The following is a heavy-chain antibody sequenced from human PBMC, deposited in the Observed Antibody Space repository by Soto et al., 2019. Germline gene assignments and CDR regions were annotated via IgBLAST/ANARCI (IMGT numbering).Heavy chain of an antibody. CDR1: GYTFTGYY. J-gene: IGHJ3*02. CDR2: INPNSGGT. CDR3: ASAMSWGSAGHDAFDI. Sequence: ASVKVSCKASGYTFTGYYMHWVRQAPGQGLEWMGWINPNSGGTNYAQKFQGWVTMTRDTSISTAYMELSRLRSDDTAVYYCASAMSWGSAGHDAFDIWGQGTMVTVSS. V-gene: IGHV1-2*04. D-gene: IGHD7-27*01.